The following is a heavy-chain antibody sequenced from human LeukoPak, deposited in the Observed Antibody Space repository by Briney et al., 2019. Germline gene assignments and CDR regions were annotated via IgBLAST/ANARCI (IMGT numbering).Heavy chain of an antibody. J-gene: IGHJ4*02. Sequence: SETLSLTCTVSGGSISSYYWSWIRQPPGKGLEWIGYIYYSGSTNYNPSHKSRVTISVDTSTNQFSLKLSSVTAADTAVYYCARAAKPPRKYYDILTGYYPFDYWGQGTLVTVSS. CDR1: GGSISSYY. CDR3: ARAAKPPRKYYDILTGYYPFDY. V-gene: IGHV4-59*08. D-gene: IGHD3-9*01. CDR2: IYYSGST.